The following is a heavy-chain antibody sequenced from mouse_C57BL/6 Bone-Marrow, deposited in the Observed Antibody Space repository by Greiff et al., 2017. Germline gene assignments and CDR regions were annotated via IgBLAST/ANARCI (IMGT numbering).Heavy chain of an antibody. CDR1: GYTFTTYP. J-gene: IGHJ2*01. CDR3: ARKIITTDYYYEY. Sequence: VQLQQSGAELVKPGASVKMSCKASGYTFTTYPIEWLKQNHGKSLEWIGNFHPYNDDTKYNEKFKGKATLTVEKSSSQVYLELSRLTSNDSSVYNCARKIITTDYYYEYWGQCTTLTVSS. D-gene: IGHD1-1*01. V-gene: IGHV1-47*01. CDR2: FHPYNDDT.